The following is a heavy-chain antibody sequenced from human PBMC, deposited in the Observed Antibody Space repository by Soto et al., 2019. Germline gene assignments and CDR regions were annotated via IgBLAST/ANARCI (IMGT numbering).Heavy chain of an antibody. CDR1: GYTFTSYA. CDR3: ARTYSSSPGAFDY. Sequence: RPSVKVSCKASGYTFTSYAMRWVRQAPGQRLEWMGWINAGNGNTKYSQKFQGRVTITRDTSASTAYMELSSLRSEDTAVYYCARTYSSSPGAFDYWGQGTLVTVS. J-gene: IGHJ4*02. D-gene: IGHD6-6*01. V-gene: IGHV1-3*01. CDR2: INAGNGNT.